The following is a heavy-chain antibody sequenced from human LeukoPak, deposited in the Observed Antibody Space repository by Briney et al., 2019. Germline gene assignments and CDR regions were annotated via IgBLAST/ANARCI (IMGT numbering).Heavy chain of an antibody. CDR3: ARHPAATAGVAAAGSYYFDY. D-gene: IGHD6-13*01. CDR1: GGTFSSYA. CDR2: IIPILDIA. Sequence: GSSVKVSCKASGGTFSSYAISWVRQAPGQGLEWMGRIIPILDIANYAQKFQGRVTITADKSTSTAYMELSSLRSEDTAVYYCARHPAATAGVAAAGSYYFDYWGQGTLVTVSS. V-gene: IGHV1-69*04. J-gene: IGHJ4*02.